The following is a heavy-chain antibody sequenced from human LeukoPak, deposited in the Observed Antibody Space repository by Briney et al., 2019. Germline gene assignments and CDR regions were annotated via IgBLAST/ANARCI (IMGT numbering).Heavy chain of an antibody. CDR1: GYTFTIYD. J-gene: IGHJ5*02. Sequence: AAVTVSFTASGYTFTIYDINWVRQATGQGLEWMGWMNPNSSNTGYAQKFQGRVSMTRNTSRSTAYIELSSLRSEDTAVYYCARGRKRKEAVNWFDPWGQGTLVTVSS. CDR2: MNPNSSNT. CDR3: ARGRKRKEAVNWFDP. V-gene: IGHV1-8*01.